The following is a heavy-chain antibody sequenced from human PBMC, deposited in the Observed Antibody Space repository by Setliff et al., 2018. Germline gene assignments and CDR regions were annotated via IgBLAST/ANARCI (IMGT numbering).Heavy chain of an antibody. CDR3: ARHGDASFYYDILTGHSPPYYFDY. CDR2: ISGYNGKT. V-gene: IGHV1-18*01. J-gene: IGHJ4*02. Sequence: ASVKVSCTASGYTFTNYGVSWVRQAPGQGLEWMGWISGYNGKTNYAQKVQGRVSMTTHTSTSTAYMELRSLRSDDTAVYYCARHGDASFYYDILTGHSPPYYFDYWGQGTLVTVSS. D-gene: IGHD3-9*01. CDR1: GYTFTNYG.